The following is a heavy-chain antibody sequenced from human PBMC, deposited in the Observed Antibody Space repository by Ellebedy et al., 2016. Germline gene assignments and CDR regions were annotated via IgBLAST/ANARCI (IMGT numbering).Heavy chain of an antibody. D-gene: IGHD3-16*01. Sequence: LRLXXTVSGDSINDGAYFWTWIRQHPGKGLEWIGYIYHSGMTYYNPSLKSRQKISIDTSKNEFSLSLTSVTDADTAVYYCARESGWGKGIDYWGQGTLVTVSS. CDR3: ARESGWGKGIDY. J-gene: IGHJ4*02. CDR2: IYHSGMT. CDR1: GDSINDGAYF. V-gene: IGHV4-31*03.